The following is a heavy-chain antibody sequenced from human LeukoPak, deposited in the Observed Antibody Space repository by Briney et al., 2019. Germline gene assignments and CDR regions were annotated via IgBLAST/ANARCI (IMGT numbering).Heavy chain of an antibody. CDR1: GGTFSSYA. D-gene: IGHD6-6*01. V-gene: IGHV1-69*01. CDR2: IIPIYGTA. J-gene: IGHJ6*03. CDR3: AGFRSSSPYYYYYYMDV. Sequence: GSSVKVSCKASGGTFSSYAISWVRQAPGQGLEWMGGIIPIYGTANYAQKFQGRVTITADESTSTAYMELSSLRSEDTAVYYCAGFRSSSPYYYYYYMDVWGKGTTVTVSS.